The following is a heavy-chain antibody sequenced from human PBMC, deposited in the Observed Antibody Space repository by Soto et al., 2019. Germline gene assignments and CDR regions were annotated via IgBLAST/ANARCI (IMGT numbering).Heavy chain of an antibody. D-gene: IGHD3-22*01. V-gene: IGHV1-18*01. CDR2: ISAYNGNT. CDR1: GYTFTSYG. CDR3: ASSDSSGYYPGATLDY. Sequence: ASVKVSCKASGYTFTSYGISWVRQAPGQGLEWMGWISAYNGNTNYAQKLQGRVTMTTDTSTSTAYMELRSLRSDDTAVYYCASSDSSGYYPGATLDYWGQGTLVTVSS. J-gene: IGHJ4*02.